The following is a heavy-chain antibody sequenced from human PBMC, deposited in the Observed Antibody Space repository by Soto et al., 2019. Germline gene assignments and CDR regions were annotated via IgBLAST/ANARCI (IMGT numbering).Heavy chain of an antibody. V-gene: IGHV4-34*01. CDR2: INHSGST. J-gene: IGHJ5*01. CDR3: ARVFPEFIYDYVWGSYRRNWFAP. Sequence: SETLSLTCAVYGGSFSGYYWSWIRQPPGKGLEWIGEINHSGSTNYNPSLKSRVTISVDTSKNQFSLKLSSVTAADTSVYYCARVFPEFIYDYVWGSYRRNWFAPRAQGTLVPVSS. CDR1: GGSFSGYY. D-gene: IGHD3-16*02.